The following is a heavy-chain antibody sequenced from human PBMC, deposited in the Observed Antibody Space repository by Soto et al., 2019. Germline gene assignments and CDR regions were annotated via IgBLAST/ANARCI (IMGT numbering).Heavy chain of an antibody. V-gene: IGHV4-59*01. D-gene: IGHD6-19*01. CDR3: AGTSMAGAGGLEDY. Sequence: SETLSLTCTVSGGSISSYYWSWIRQPPHKGLEWIGYINYSGSTNYNPSLKSRVTLSVDMSKNQFSLRLSSVTAADTAVYYCAGTSMAGAGGLEDYWGQGTLVTVSS. CDR1: GGSISSYY. J-gene: IGHJ4*02. CDR2: INYSGST.